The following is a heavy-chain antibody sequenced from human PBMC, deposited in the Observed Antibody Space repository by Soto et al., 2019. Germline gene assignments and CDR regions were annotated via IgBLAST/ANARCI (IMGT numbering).Heavy chain of an antibody. J-gene: IGHJ4*02. D-gene: IGHD3-10*01. Sequence: PGGSLRLSCAASGFTFDDYAMHWVRQAPGKGLEWVSGISWNSGSIGYADSVKGRFTISRDNAKNSLYLQMNSLRAEDTALYNCAQVAYGSGSYGHIWAFDYWGQGTLVTVSS. CDR3: AQVAYGSGSYGHIWAFDY. V-gene: IGHV3-9*01. CDR1: GFTFDDYA. CDR2: ISWNSGSI.